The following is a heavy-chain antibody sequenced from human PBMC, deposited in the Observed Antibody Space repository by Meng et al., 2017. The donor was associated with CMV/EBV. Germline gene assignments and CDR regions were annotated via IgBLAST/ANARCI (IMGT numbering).Heavy chain of an antibody. D-gene: IGHD2-2*02. J-gene: IGHJ5*02. CDR1: YG. CDR2: ISGSGGST. V-gene: IGHV3-23*01. Sequence: YGMRWIRQAPGRGLEWVSAISGSGGSTYYEDNVKGRFTISRDNSKNTLYLQMNSLRDEDTDVYYCAKDWIVVVPAAIDASYNWFDPWGQGTLVTVSS. CDR3: AKDWIVVVPAAIDASYNWFDP.